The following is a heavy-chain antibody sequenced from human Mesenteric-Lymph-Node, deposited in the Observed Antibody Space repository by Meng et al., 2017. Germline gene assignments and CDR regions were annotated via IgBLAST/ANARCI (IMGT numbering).Heavy chain of an antibody. J-gene: IGHJ4*02. Sequence: GQLQESGPGLVKPSQTLSLTCTVSGGSISSGDYYWSWIRQPPGKGLEWIGYIYYSGSTYYNPSLKSRVTISVDTSKNQFSLKLSSVTAADTAVYYCARDRTTGRYFDYWGQGTLVTVSS. CDR3: ARDRTTGRYFDY. CDR2: IYYSGST. V-gene: IGHV4-30-4*01. CDR1: GGSISSGDYY. D-gene: IGHD4-11*01.